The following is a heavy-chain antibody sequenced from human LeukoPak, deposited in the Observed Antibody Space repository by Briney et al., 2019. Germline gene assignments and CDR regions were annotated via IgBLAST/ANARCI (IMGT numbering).Heavy chain of an antibody. J-gene: IGHJ3*02. D-gene: IGHD5-12*01. CDR3: AATSWGGYAFDI. V-gene: IGHV1-8*01. CDR1: GYTFTSYD. Sequence: ASVKVSCKASGYTFTSYDINWVRQATGQGLEWMGWMNPNSGNTGYAQKFQGRVTMTRNTSISTAYMELSSLRSEDTAVYYCAATSWGGYAFDIWGQGTMVTVSS. CDR2: MNPNSGNT.